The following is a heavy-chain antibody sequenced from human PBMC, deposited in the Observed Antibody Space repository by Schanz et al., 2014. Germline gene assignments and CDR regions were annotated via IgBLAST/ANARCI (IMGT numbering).Heavy chain of an antibody. V-gene: IGHV3-23*04. Sequence: EVQLAESGGGLVQPGGSLRLSCAASGFTFSGFWMTWVRQAPGKGLEWLSVISASGGDTYYADSVKGRFTISRDNSKNTLYLQMNSLRAEDTAVYYCARKMKLGVYGGKGHDSLDIWGQGTMVTVSS. CDR1: GFTFSGFW. D-gene: IGHD4-17*01. CDR3: ARKMKLGVYGGKGHDSLDI. J-gene: IGHJ3*02. CDR2: ISASGGDT.